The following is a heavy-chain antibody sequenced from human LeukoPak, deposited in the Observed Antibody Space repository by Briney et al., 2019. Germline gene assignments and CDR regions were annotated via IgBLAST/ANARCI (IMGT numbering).Heavy chain of an antibody. CDR3: ARGPPTVEMATISDY. CDR1: GSTFSSYW. J-gene: IGHJ4*02. D-gene: IGHD5-24*01. V-gene: IGHV3-74*01. CDR2: INIDGSST. Sequence: GGSLRLSCAAAGSTFSSYWMHSARQAPGSGLVWVSRINIDGSSTTYADSVKGRFTISRDNAKNTLYLQMNSLRAEDTAVYYCARGPPTVEMATISDYWGQGTLVTVFS.